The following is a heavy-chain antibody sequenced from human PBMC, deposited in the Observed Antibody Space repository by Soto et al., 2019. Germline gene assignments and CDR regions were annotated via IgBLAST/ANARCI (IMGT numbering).Heavy chain of an antibody. CDR1: GFTFDDYG. CDR3: ARKTTVGNYFDY. J-gene: IGHJ4*02. Sequence: EVQLVESGGGVVRPGGSLRLSCAASGFTFDDYGMSWVRQAPGKGLEWVSGINWNGGSTGYADSVKGRFTISRDNAKNALYLQRNRLRAEDTALYHCARKTTVGNYFDYGGQGTLVTVSS. D-gene: IGHD4-17*01. CDR2: INWNGGST. V-gene: IGHV3-20*01.